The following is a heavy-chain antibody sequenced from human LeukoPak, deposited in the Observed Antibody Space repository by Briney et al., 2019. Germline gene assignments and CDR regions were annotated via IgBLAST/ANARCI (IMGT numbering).Heavy chain of an antibody. CDR3: ARATDYGLPFDY. J-gene: IGHJ4*02. D-gene: IGHD3-10*01. Sequence: SETLSLTCSVSGGSISSSNYYWGWIRQPPGKGLEWIGYIYHSGSTYYNPSLKSRVTISVDRSENQFSLKLSSVTAADTAVYYCARATDYGLPFDYWGQGTLVTVSS. CDR1: GGSISSSNYY. V-gene: IGHV4-30-2*01. CDR2: IYHSGST.